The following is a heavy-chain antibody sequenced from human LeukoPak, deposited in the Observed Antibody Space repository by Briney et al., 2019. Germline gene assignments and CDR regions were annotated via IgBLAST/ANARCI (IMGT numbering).Heavy chain of an antibody. CDR2: ISAYNGNT. CDR3: ARDLSIAAAGTFGY. CDR1: GYTFTSYG. D-gene: IGHD6-13*01. Sequence: GASVKASCKASGYTFTSYGINWVRQAPGQGLEWMGWISAYNGNTNYAQKLQGRVTMTTDTSTSTAYMELRSLRSDDTAVYYCARDLSIAAAGTFGYWGQGTLVTVSS. J-gene: IGHJ4*02. V-gene: IGHV1-18*01.